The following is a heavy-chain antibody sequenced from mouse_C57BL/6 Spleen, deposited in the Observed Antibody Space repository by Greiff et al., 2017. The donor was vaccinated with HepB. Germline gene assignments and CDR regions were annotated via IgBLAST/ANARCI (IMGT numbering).Heavy chain of an antibody. CDR2: IYPGDGDT. CDR1: GYAFSSSW. D-gene: IGHD2-2*01. Sequence: QVQLKESGPELVKPGASVKISCKASGYAFSSSWMNWVKQRPGKGLEWIGRIYPGDGDTNYNGKFKGKATLTADKSSSTAYMQLSSLTSEDSAVYFCARSVVTTRWYFDVWGTGTTVTVSS. CDR3: ARSVVTTRWYFDV. J-gene: IGHJ1*03. V-gene: IGHV1-82*01.